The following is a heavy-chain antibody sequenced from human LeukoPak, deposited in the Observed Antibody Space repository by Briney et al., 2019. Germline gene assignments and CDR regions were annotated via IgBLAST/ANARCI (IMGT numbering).Heavy chain of an antibody. Sequence: GSSVKVSCKASGGTFSSYAISWVRQAPGQGLEWMGGIIPIFGTANYAQKFQGRVTITTDESTSTAYMELSSLRSEDTAVYYCARGSTGNHSPPHFGYWGQGTLVTVSS. CDR1: GGTFSSYA. V-gene: IGHV1-69*05. CDR3: ARGSTGNHSPPHFGY. D-gene: IGHD3-10*01. J-gene: IGHJ4*02. CDR2: IIPIFGTA.